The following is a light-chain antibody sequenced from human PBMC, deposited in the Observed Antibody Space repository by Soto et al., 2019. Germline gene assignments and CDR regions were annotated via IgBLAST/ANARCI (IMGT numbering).Light chain of an antibody. CDR3: QQYENWPRT. Sequence: EIVMTQSPATLSVSPGERATLSCRASQSVGSNLAWYQQKTGQAPRLLIYGVSTRATGIPDRFSGSGSGTELTLTISSLQSEDFAVYYCQQYENWPRTCGQGTKVDIK. V-gene: IGKV3-15*01. CDR2: GVS. CDR1: QSVGSN. J-gene: IGKJ1*01.